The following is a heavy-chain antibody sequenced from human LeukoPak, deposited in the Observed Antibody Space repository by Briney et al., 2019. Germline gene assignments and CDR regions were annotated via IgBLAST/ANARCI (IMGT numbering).Heavy chain of an antibody. CDR3: TKDPNGDYVGAFDP. J-gene: IGHJ5*02. CDR2: ITGNHGPT. Sequence: PGGSLRLSCAASGFTFRSFAMTWVRQAPGKGLEWVASITGNHGPTYNTDSVKDRFTISRDNSQNTLYLQMDGLRAEDTAVYYCTKDPNGDYVGAFDPWGQGTLVTVSS. D-gene: IGHD4-17*01. V-gene: IGHV3-23*01. CDR1: GFTFRSFA.